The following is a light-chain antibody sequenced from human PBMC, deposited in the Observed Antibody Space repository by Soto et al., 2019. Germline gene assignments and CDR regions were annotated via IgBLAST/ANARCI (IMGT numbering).Light chain of an antibody. J-gene: IGKJ1*01. CDR3: QPCNTFWT. Sequence: EIQVTLSPSALSASVEDRVTITCGASQRITSWLACYEQKAGQAPKLLIYYVSSLGIAVPSRFSGSGSGTEFTLTIFSLQPDDTPTYYCQPCNTFWTFGHVTMAHIK. CDR1: QRITSW. V-gene: IGKV1-5*01. CDR2: YVS.